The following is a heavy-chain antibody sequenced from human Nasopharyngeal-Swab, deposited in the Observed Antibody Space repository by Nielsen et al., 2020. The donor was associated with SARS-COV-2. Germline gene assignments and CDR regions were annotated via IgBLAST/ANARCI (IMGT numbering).Heavy chain of an antibody. Sequence: GGSLRLSCAASGFTFSSYSMNWVRQAPGKGLEWVSYISSSSSTIYYADSVKGRFTISRDNAKNSLYLQMNSLRAEDPAVYYCASDYCSSTSCYFGADYYYMDVWGKGTTVTVSS. CDR1: GFTFSSYS. V-gene: IGHV3-48*04. CDR2: ISSSSSTI. CDR3: ASDYCSSTSCYFGADYYYMDV. D-gene: IGHD2-2*01. J-gene: IGHJ6*03.